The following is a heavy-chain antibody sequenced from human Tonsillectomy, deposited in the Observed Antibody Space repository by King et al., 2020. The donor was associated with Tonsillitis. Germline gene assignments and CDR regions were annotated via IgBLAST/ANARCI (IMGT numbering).Heavy chain of an antibody. CDR2: ISSSSSYI. Sequence: VQLQESGGGLVKPGGSLRLSCAASGFTFSSYSMNWVRQAPGKGLEWVSSISSSSSYIYYADSVKGRFTISRDNAKNSLYLQMNSLRAEETAVYYCARGPNSSGWYSAFDIWGQGTMVTVSS. D-gene: IGHD6-19*01. CDR3: ARGPNSSGWYSAFDI. CDR1: GFTFSSYS. J-gene: IGHJ3*02. V-gene: IGHV3-21*01.